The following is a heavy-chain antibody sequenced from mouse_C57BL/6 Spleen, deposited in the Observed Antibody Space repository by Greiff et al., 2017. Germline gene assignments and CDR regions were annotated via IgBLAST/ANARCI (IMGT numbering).Heavy chain of an antibody. Sequence: QVQLQQPGAELVRPGSSVKLSCKASGYTFTSYWMHWVKQRPIQGLEWIGNIDPSDSDTHYNQKFKDKATLTVDKSSSTAYMQLSSLTSEDSAVYYCARSGSGYAMDYWGHRTSVTVSS. V-gene: IGHV1-52*01. CDR2: IDPSDSDT. CDR3: ARSGSGYAMDY. J-gene: IGHJ4*01. CDR1: GYTFTSYW. D-gene: IGHD3-1*01.